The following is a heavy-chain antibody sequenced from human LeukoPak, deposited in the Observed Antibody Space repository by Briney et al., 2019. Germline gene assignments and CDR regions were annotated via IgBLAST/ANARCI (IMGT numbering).Heavy chain of an antibody. V-gene: IGHV3-7*01. CDR1: GFTFSSYW. J-gene: IGHJ5*02. CDR3: ARAVGFWSGYYWFDP. CDR2: IKQDGSEK. Sequence: PGGSLRLSCAASGFTFSSYWTSWVRQAPGKGLEWVANIKQDGSEKYYVDSVKGRFTISRDNAKNSLYLQMNSLRAEDTAVYYCARAVGFWSGYYWFDPWGQGTLVTVSS. D-gene: IGHD3-3*01.